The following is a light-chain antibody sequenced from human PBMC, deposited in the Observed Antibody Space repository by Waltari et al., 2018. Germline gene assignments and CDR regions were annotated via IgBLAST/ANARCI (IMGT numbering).Light chain of an antibody. CDR3: QQYFITPGT. J-gene: IGKJ2*02. CDR1: QTVLYRSSNKNY. CDR2: WAS. Sequence: DIVMTQSPDSLAVSLGGRATVHCKSSQTVLYRSSNKNYLSWYPQKPGQPPKLLIYWASTRESGVPDRFSGSGSGTDFTLTISSLQAEDVAVYYCQQYFITPGTFGQGTKLEIK. V-gene: IGKV4-1*01.